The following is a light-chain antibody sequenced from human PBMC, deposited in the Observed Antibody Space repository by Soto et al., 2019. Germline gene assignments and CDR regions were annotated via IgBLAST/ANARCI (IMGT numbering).Light chain of an antibody. J-gene: IGKJ1*01. CDR2: AAS. Sequence: DIQMTQCTSSLSASVGDRDTITCRASQSISSYLNWYQQKPGKAPKLLIYAASSLQSGVPSRFSGRGSGTEFTLTVSSLQPEDFATYYCLQDHDDSWTFGQGTKVDIK. CDR1: QSISSY. V-gene: IGKV1-39*01. CDR3: LQDHDDSWT.